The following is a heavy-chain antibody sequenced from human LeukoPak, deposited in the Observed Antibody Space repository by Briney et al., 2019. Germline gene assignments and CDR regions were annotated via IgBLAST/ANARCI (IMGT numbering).Heavy chain of an antibody. Sequence: PSETLSLTCTASDDSINSGVYYWNWIRQPAGKGLEWIGHTSGTTTNSNPSLKSRVAISLDTSKNHFSLKLSSVTAADTAVYYCARAKKRSGRSRNFYLDVWGKGTTVTVSS. D-gene: IGHD1-26*01. CDR3: ARAKKRSGRSRNFYLDV. CDR2: TSGTT. V-gene: IGHV4-61*02. CDR1: DDSINSGVYY. J-gene: IGHJ6*03.